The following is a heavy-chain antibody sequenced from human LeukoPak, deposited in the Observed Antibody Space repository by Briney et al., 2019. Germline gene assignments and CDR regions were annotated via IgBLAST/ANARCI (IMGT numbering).Heavy chain of an antibody. Sequence: SSETLSLTCAVYGGSFSGYYWSWIRQPPGKGLEWIGEINHSGSTNYNPSLKSRVTISVDTSKNQFSLKLSSVTAADTAVYYCARVDSSGYYYSFDYWGQGTLVTVSS. CDR2: INHSGST. J-gene: IGHJ4*02. CDR3: ARVDSSGYYYSFDY. CDR1: GGSFSGYY. V-gene: IGHV4-34*01. D-gene: IGHD3-22*01.